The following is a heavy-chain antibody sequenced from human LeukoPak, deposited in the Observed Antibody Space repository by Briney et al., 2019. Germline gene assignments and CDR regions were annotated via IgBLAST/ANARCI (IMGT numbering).Heavy chain of an antibody. Sequence: TGGSLRLSCAGSGFTFSSYSMNWVRRAPGKGLEWVSSISSTTTYIYYADSMKGRFTISGDNAKNSLYLQMNSLRAEDTAVYYCARETPYSNTWTDFDFWGQGTLVTVSS. CDR1: GFTFSSYS. CDR3: ARETPYSNTWTDFDF. D-gene: IGHD6-13*01. CDR2: ISSTTTYI. V-gene: IGHV3-21*01. J-gene: IGHJ4*02.